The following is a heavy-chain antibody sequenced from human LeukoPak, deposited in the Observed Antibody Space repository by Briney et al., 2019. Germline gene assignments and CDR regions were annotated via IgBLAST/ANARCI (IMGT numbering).Heavy chain of an antibody. J-gene: IGHJ4*02. CDR2: ISWNSGSI. CDR1: GFTFDDYA. D-gene: IGHD3-10*01. V-gene: IGHV3-9*01. Sequence: GGSLRLSCAASGFTFDDYAMHWVRQAPGKGLEWVSGISWNSGSIGYADSVKGRFTISRDNAKNSLYLQMNSLRAEDTAVYYCAKDPMVRGVKGYFDYWGQGTLVTVSS. CDR3: AKDPMVRGVKGYFDY.